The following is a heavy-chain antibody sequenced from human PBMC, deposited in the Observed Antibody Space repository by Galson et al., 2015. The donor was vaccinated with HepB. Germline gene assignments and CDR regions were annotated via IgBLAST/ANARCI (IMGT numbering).Heavy chain of an antibody. J-gene: IGHJ4*02. V-gene: IGHV1-69*13. CDR2: IIPIFGTA. D-gene: IGHD5-18*01. Sequence: SVKVSCKASGGTFSSYAISWVRQAPGQGLEWMGGIIPIFGTANYAQKFQGRVTITADESTSTAYMELSSLRSEDTAVYYCRGMDTAMDQWYFDYWGQGTLVTVSS. CDR3: RGMDTAMDQWYFDY. CDR1: GGTFSSYA.